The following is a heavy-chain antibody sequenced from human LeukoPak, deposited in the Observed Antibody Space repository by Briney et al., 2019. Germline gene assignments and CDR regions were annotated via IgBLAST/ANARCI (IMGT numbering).Heavy chain of an antibody. Sequence: SETLSLTCTVSGGSISSYYWGWIRQPPGKGLEWIGSIYYSGSTYYNPSLKSRVTISVDTSKNQFSLKLSSVTAADTAVYYCARERGTKSGFDYWGQGTLVTVSS. CDR2: IYYSGST. CDR3: ARERGTKSGFDY. CDR1: GGSISSYY. J-gene: IGHJ4*02. D-gene: IGHD3-16*01. V-gene: IGHV4-39*07.